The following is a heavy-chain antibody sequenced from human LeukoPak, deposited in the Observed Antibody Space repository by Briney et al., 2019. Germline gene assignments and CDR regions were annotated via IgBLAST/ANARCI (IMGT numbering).Heavy chain of an antibody. CDR2: TSGSGGTK. Sequence: GGSLRLSCAASGFIFKNHAMSWVRQAPGKGLEWVSATSGSGGTKFYADCVKGRFTISRDNSKDTLYLQMNSLRAEDTAIYYCAKFPSYDSSGHDGFDVWGQGTRVTVSS. V-gene: IGHV3-23*01. D-gene: IGHD3-22*01. CDR1: GFIFKNHA. J-gene: IGHJ3*01. CDR3: AKFPSYDSSGHDGFDV.